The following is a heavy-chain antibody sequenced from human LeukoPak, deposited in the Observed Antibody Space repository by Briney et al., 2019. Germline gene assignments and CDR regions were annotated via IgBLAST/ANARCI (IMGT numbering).Heavy chain of an antibody. V-gene: IGHV4-39*01. CDR3: ARPRDGYNYGGFDY. Sequence: SETLSFTCTVSGGSISTTSYYWGWIRQPPVKGLEWIGSIHSTGTTDYNPSLKSRVTISVDTSKNQFSLKLSSVTAADTAVYYCARPRDGYNYGGFDYWGQGTLVTVSS. CDR1: GGSISTTSYY. D-gene: IGHD5-24*01. CDR2: IHSTGTT. J-gene: IGHJ4*02.